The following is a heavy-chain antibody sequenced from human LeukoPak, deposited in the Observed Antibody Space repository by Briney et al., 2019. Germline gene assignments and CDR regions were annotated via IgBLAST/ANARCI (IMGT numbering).Heavy chain of an antibody. CDR1: GFTFSSYA. Sequence: GGSLRLSCAASGFTFSSYAMSWVRQAPGKGLELVSAISGSGGSTYYADSVKGRFTISRDNSKNMLYLQMNSLRAEDTAVYYCAKVEVVTYYFDYWGQGTLVTVSS. D-gene: IGHD2-21*02. CDR2: ISGSGGST. V-gene: IGHV3-23*01. CDR3: AKVEVVTYYFDY. J-gene: IGHJ4*02.